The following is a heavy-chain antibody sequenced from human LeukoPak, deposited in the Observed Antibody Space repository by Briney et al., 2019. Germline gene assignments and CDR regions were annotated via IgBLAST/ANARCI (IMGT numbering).Heavy chain of an antibody. V-gene: IGHV3-23*01. CDR3: AKDSHYYDSSGSGY. D-gene: IGHD3-22*01. CDR1: GGSFSGYY. CDR2: ISGSGGST. Sequence: ETLSLTCAVYGGSFSGYYWSWVRQAPGKGLEWVSAISGSGGSTYYADSVKGRFTISRDNSKNTLYLQMNSLRAEDTAVYYCAKDSHYYDSSGSGYWGQGTLVTVSS. J-gene: IGHJ4*02.